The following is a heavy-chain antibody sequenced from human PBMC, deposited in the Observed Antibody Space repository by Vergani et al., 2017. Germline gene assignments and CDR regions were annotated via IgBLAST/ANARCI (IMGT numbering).Heavy chain of an antibody. Sequence: EVQLVESGGGLVQPGGSLRLSCAASGFTFSSYWMHWVRQAPGKGLVWVSRINSDGSSTSYADSVKGRFTISRDNAKNTLYLQMNSLRAEDTAVYYCASLEGRYCSSTSCYTGAAFDIWGQGTMVTVSS. CDR1: GFTFSSYW. CDR3: ASLEGRYCSSTSCYTGAAFDI. D-gene: IGHD2-2*02. CDR2: INSDGSST. J-gene: IGHJ3*02. V-gene: IGHV3-74*01.